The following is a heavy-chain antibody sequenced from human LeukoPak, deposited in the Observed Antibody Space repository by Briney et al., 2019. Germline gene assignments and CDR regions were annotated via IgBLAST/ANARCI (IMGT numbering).Heavy chain of an antibody. Sequence: PSETLSLTCTVSGGSISSGNYYWGWIRQPPGKGLEWPGNIYYSGSTYYNPSLKSRVTISVDTSKNQSSLNLISVTAADTAVYYCARLDCSPGSCYFDYWGQGTLVTVSS. J-gene: IGHJ4*02. CDR1: GGSISSGNYY. V-gene: IGHV4-39*01. D-gene: IGHD2-15*01. CDR2: IYYSGST. CDR3: ARLDCSPGSCYFDY.